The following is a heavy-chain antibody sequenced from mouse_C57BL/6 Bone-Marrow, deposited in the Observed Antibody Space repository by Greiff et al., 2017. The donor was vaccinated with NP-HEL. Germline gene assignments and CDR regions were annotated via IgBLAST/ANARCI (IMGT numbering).Heavy chain of an antibody. V-gene: IGHV1-26*01. CDR3: ARWEKFITTVVATRAMDY. Sequence: EVQLQQSGPELVKPGASVKISCKASGYTFTDYYMNWVKQSHGKSLEWIGDINPNNGGTSYNQQFKGKATLTVDKSSSTAYMELRSLTSEDSAVYYCARWEKFITTVVATRAMDYWGQGTSVTVSS. D-gene: IGHD1-1*01. CDR2: INPNNGGT. J-gene: IGHJ4*01. CDR1: GYTFTDYY.